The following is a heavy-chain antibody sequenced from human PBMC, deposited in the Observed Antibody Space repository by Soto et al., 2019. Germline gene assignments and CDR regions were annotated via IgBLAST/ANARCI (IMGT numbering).Heavy chain of an antibody. CDR1: GYSFISYW. CDR2: IYPGDSDT. V-gene: IGHV5-51*01. CDR3: ARTSAAGKYYYGMDV. J-gene: IGHJ6*02. D-gene: IGHD6-13*01. Sequence: GESLKISCKGSGYSFISYWIGWVRQMPGKGLEWMGIIYPGDSDTRYSPSFQGQVTISADKSISTAYLQWSSLKASDTAMYYCARTSAAGKYYYGMDVWGQGTKVTV.